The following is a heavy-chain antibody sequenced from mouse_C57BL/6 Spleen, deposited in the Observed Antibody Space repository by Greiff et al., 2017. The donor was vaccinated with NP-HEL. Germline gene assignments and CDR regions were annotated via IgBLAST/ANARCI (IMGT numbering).Heavy chain of an antibody. D-gene: IGHD1-1*01. V-gene: IGHV1-82*01. CDR3: ASYYDVGY. CDR1: GYAFSSSW. Sequence: VQLQQSGPELVKPGASVKISCKASGYAFSSSWMNWVKQRPGKGLEWIGRIYPGDGDTNYNGKFKGKATLTADKSSSTAYMQLSSLTSEDSAVYFCASYYDVGYWGQGTTLTVSS. J-gene: IGHJ2*01. CDR2: IYPGDGDT.